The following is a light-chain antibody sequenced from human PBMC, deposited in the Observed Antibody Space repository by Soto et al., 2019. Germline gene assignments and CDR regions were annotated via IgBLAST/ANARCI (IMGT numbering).Light chain of an antibody. J-gene: IGLJ2*01. V-gene: IGLV2-14*01. CDR3: FSYTTSDTVL. CDR1: SSDIGGYNY. Sequence: QSALTQAASVSGSPGQSITISCTGTSSDIGGYNYVSWYQQRPGEAPKLLIYAVSYRPSGISNRFSGSKSGNTASLTISGLQSEDEAVYYCFSYTTSDTVLFGGGTKVTVL. CDR2: AVS.